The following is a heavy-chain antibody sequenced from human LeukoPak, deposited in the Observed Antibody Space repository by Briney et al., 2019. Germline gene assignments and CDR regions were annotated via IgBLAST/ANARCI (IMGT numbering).Heavy chain of an antibody. Sequence: PSETLSLTCTVSGGSISSYYWSWIRQPPGKGLEWIGYIYYSGSTNYNPSLKSRVTISVDTSKNQFSLKLSSVTAADTAVYYCAREVFGVVPAASNWFDPWGQGTLVTVSS. CDR3: AREVFGVVPAASNWFDP. CDR1: GGSISSYY. CDR2: IYYSGST. J-gene: IGHJ5*02. D-gene: IGHD2-2*01. V-gene: IGHV4-59*01.